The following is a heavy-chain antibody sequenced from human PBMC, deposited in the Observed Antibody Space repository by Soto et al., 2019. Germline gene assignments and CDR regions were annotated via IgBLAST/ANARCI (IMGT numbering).Heavy chain of an antibody. CDR2: INHSGST. CDR3: ARGESSGWYLGWFDP. Sequence: SETLSLTCAVYGGSFSGYYWSWIRQPPGKGLEWIGEINHSGSTNYNPSLKSRVTISVDTSKNQFSLKLSSVTAADTAVYYCARGESSGWYLGWFDPWGQGTLVT. CDR1: GGSFSGYY. J-gene: IGHJ5*02. D-gene: IGHD6-19*01. V-gene: IGHV4-34*01.